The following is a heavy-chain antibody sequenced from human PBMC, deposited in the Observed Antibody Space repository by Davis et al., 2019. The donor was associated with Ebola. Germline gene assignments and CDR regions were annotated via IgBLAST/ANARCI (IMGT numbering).Heavy chain of an antibody. J-gene: IGHJ4*02. CDR2: IYYSGST. CDR1: GGSISSYY. Sequence: MPGGSLRLSCTVSGGSISSYYWSWIRQPPGKGLEWIGYIYYSGSTNYNPSLKSRVTISVDTSKNQFSLKLSSVTAADTAVYYCARGIGYYGSGSLNYFDYWGQGTLVTVSS. D-gene: IGHD3-10*01. V-gene: IGHV4-59*01. CDR3: ARGIGYYGSGSLNYFDY.